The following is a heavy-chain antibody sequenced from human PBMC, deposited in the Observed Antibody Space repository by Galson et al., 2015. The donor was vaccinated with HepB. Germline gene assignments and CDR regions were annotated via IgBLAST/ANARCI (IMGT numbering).Heavy chain of an antibody. CDR3: ARVITLGGVIVETYYYYMDV. V-gene: IGHV1-2*06. Sequence: SVKVSCKASGYTFTGYYMHWVRQAPGQGLEWMGRINPNSGGTNYAQKFQGRVTMTRDTSISTAYMELSRLRSDDTAVYYCARVITLGGVIVETYYYYMDVWGKGTTVTVSS. CDR2: INPNSGGT. D-gene: IGHD3-16*02. J-gene: IGHJ6*03. CDR1: GYTFTGYY.